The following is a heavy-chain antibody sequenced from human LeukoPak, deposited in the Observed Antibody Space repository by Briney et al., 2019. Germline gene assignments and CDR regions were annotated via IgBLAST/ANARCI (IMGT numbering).Heavy chain of an antibody. Sequence: GGSLRLSCAASGFTFSTYSMNWVRQAPGKGLEWVSVIYSGGSTYYADSVKGRFTISRDNSKNTLYLQMNSLRAEDTAVYYCARLLAGSGYARDAFDIWGQGTMVTVSS. V-gene: IGHV3-66*02. J-gene: IGHJ3*02. CDR3: ARLLAGSGYARDAFDI. CDR1: GFTFSTYS. CDR2: IYSGGST. D-gene: IGHD3-22*01.